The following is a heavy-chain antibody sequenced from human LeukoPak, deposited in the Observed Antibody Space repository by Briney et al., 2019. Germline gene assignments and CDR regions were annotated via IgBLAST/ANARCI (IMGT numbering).Heavy chain of an antibody. D-gene: IGHD6-13*01. V-gene: IGHV4-61*02. CDR1: GDSISTGNYY. Sequence: PSETLSLTCSVSGDSISTGNYYWSWIRQPAGKGLEWIGRIYTSVYTNYNPSLTSRVTISVDTSKNHFSLKLSSVTAADTAVYYCASHPWDSSTFYHSDYWGQGTLVTVSS. CDR3: ASHPWDSSTFYHSDY. CDR2: IYTSVYT. J-gene: IGHJ4*02.